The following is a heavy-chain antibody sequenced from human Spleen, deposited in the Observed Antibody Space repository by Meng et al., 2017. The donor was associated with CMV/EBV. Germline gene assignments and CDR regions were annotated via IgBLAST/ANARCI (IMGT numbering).Heavy chain of an antibody. V-gene: IGHV3-9*01. J-gene: IGHJ6*02. CDR3: AKETYGMDV. CDR1: GFTFDDYA. CDR2: ISWNSGSI. Sequence: LSLTCAASGFTFDDYAMHWVRQAPGKGLEWVSGISWNSGSIGYADSVKGRFTISRDNAKNSLYLQMNSLRAEDTALYYCAKETYGMDVWGQGTTVTVSS.